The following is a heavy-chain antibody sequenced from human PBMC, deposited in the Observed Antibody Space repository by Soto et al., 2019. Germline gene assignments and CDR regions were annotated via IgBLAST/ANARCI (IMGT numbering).Heavy chain of an antibody. D-gene: IGHD3-10*01. J-gene: IGHJ3*02. CDR3: ARDALFHYYGSGSYPHDAFDI. CDR1: GFTFSSYS. Sequence: EVQLVESGGGLVQPGGSLRLSSAASGFTFSSYSMNWVRQAPGKGLEWVSYISSSSSTIYYADSVKGRFTISRDNAKNSLYLQMNSLRDEDTAVYYCARDALFHYYGSGSYPHDAFDIWGQGTMVTVSS. CDR2: ISSSSSTI. V-gene: IGHV3-48*02.